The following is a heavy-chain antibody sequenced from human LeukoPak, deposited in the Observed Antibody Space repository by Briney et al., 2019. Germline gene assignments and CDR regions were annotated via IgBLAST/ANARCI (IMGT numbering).Heavy chain of an antibody. D-gene: IGHD2-21*01. CDR1: GFTFSSYA. V-gene: IGHV3-23*01. CDR2: ISGSGGST. J-gene: IGHJ3*02. Sequence: GGSLRLSCAASGFTFSSYAMSWVRQAPGKGLEWVSAISGSGGSTYYADSVKGRFTISRDNSKSTLYLQMNSLRAEDTAVYYCAKEAAYCGGDCYPDAFDIWGQGTMVTVSS. CDR3: AKEAAYCGGDCYPDAFDI.